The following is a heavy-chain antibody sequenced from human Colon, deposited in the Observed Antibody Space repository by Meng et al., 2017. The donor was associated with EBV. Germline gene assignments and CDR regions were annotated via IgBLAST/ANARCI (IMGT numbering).Heavy chain of an antibody. J-gene: IGHJ4*02. CDR3: ARVPTTGYKDH. CDR2: VSHPGSA. Sequence: QVLLQQLGAGLLKPSETLYLTCPVNGGSFSGYVWSWVRQPPGKGMEWIGEVSHPGSANYNPSLTSRVTISVDASEKQFSLRLTSVTAADSAVYYCARVPTTGYKDHWGQGTLVTVSS. CDR1: GGSFSGYV. D-gene: IGHD3-9*01. V-gene: IGHV4-34*01.